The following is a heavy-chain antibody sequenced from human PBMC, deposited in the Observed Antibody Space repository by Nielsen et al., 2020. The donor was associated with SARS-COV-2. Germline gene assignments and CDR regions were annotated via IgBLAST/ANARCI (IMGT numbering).Heavy chain of an antibody. CDR2: ISSSSSYI. Sequence: GKSLKISCAASGFTFSSYSMNWVRQAPGKGLEWVSSISSSSSYIYYADSVKGRFTISRDNAKNSLYLQMNSLRAEDTAVYYCARSHIAVPYGAFDYWGQGTLVTVSS. V-gene: IGHV3-21*01. CDR3: ARSHIAVPYGAFDY. J-gene: IGHJ4*02. D-gene: IGHD6-19*01. CDR1: GFTFSSYS.